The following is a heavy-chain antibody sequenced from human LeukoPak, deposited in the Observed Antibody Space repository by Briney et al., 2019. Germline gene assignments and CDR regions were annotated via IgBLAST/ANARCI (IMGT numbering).Heavy chain of an antibody. D-gene: IGHD2-2*01. CDR1: GYSFTSYW. Sequence: GESLKISCKGSGYSFTSYWIGWVRQMPGKGLEWMGIIYPGDSDTRYSPSFQGQVTISADKSISTAYLQWSSLKASDTAMYYCARQGAGYCSSTSCYGGNWFDPWGQGTLVTVSS. CDR3: ARQGAGYCSSTSCYGGNWFDP. CDR2: IYPGDSDT. V-gene: IGHV5-51*01. J-gene: IGHJ5*02.